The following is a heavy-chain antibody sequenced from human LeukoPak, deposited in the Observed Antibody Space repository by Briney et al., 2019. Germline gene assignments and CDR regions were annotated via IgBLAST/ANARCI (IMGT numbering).Heavy chain of an antibody. Sequence: SETLSLTCTVSGGSILSTIYYWAWIRQPPGKGLEWIGSIHYSGPTYYNPSLKSRVTISIDTSKSQFSLKLSSVTAADTAVYYCARRGDYYYDSSGALYYFDYWGQGTLVTVSS. D-gene: IGHD3-22*01. J-gene: IGHJ4*02. V-gene: IGHV4-39*07. CDR3: ARRGDYYYDSSGALYYFDY. CDR1: GGSILSTIYY. CDR2: IHYSGPT.